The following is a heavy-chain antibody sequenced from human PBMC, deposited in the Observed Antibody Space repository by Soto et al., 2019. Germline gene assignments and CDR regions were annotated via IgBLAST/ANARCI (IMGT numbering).Heavy chain of an antibody. J-gene: IGHJ5*02. CDR2: IVLGNGNT. V-gene: IGHV1-58*01. D-gene: IGHD6-19*01. CDR3: ATRIGNIGWYWLDT. Sequence: QMHLVQSGPEVKRPGTSLKVSCKASGFTFSSSAVQWVRQARGQRLEWIGWIVLGNGNTNYAQKFQERVTITRDMSTSTAYMEVRSLTSEDTAVYYCATRIGNIGWYWLDTWGQGTLVTVSS. CDR1: GFTFSSSA.